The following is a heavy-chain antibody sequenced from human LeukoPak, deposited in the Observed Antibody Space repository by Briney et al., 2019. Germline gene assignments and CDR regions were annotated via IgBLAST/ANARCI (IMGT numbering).Heavy chain of an antibody. J-gene: IGHJ4*02. CDR1: GFTFSSYW. CDR3: AKGDDSSGYPPNDY. Sequence: GGSLRLSCAASGFTFSSYWMHWVRQAPGKGLVWVSRINSDGSSTSYADSVKGRFTISRDNSKNTLYLQMNSLRAEDTAVYYCAKGDDSSGYPPNDYWGQGTLVTVSS. CDR2: INSDGSST. V-gene: IGHV3-74*01. D-gene: IGHD3-22*01.